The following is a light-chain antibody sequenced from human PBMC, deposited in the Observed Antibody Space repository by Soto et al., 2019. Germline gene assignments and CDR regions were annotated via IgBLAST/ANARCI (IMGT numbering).Light chain of an antibody. Sequence: EIVMTQSPATLSVSPGERATLSCRASQTVRTNLDWYQQKPGQAPRLLIYGASTRATGIPARFSGSGSGTEFTLTISSLQSEDFAINYCQHYNDWPPRYTFGQGTKLDIK. V-gene: IGKV3-15*01. CDR2: GAS. J-gene: IGKJ2*01. CDR1: QTVRTN. CDR3: QHYNDWPPRYT.